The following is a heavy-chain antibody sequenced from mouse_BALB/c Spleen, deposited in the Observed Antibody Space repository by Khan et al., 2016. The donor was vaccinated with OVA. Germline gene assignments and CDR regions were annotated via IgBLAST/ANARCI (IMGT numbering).Heavy chain of an antibody. CDR3: ARNRNGYFDS. V-gene: IGHV2-2*02. D-gene: IGHD1-1*02. Sequence: QVQLKQSGPGLVQPSQSLSITCTVSGFPLTNYGVHWVRQSPGKGLEWLGVIWSGGITDYNATFISRLSISKDKCKGQVFFKMNSMQPNDTAIYYCARNRNGYFDSWGQGSTLTVSS. CDR2: IWSGGIT. CDR1: GFPLTNYG. J-gene: IGHJ2*01.